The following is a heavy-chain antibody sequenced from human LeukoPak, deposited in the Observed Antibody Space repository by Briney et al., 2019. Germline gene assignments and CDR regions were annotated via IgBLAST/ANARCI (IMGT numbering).Heavy chain of an antibody. CDR3: ARAGGVKTAALDLDY. CDR1: GVSISSGNYY. CDR2: IYTSGST. D-gene: IGHD6-25*01. V-gene: IGHV4-61*02. Sequence: SETLSLTCAVSGVSISSGNYYWNWIRQPAGKGLEWIGRIYTSGSTNYNPSLRSRVTISLDTSKNQFSLKLSSVTAADTAVYYCARAGGVKTAALDLDYWGQGTLDTVSS. J-gene: IGHJ4*02.